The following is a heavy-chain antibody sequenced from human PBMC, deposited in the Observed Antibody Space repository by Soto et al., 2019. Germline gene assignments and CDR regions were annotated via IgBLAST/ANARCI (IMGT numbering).Heavy chain of an antibody. Sequence: GGSLRLSCEAGSGFSISRYWMAWVRQAPGKGLEWVANIVQDGTDRYYLDSVTGRFTISRDNARNSMYLQMNSLRIEDTAVYYCARALADGMDVWGQGTTVTVSS. D-gene: IGHD3-3*02. CDR3: ARALADGMDV. CDR1: GFSISRYW. CDR2: IVQDGTDR. J-gene: IGHJ6*02. V-gene: IGHV3-7*03.